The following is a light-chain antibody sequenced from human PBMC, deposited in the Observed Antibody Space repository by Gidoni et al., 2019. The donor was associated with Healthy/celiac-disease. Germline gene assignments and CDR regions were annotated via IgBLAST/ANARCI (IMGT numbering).Light chain of an antibody. CDR1: QSVSSRY. J-gene: IGKJ4*01. V-gene: IGKV3-20*01. CDR3: QQYGSSPIT. Sequence: DIVLPQSPGTLSFSPGERAPLSCRASQSVSSRYVAWYQQKPGQAPSLLSYGASSRATGIPDRFSGSGSGTDVTLTSSRLEPEDVAVYYCQQYGSSPITFGGGTKVEIK. CDR2: GAS.